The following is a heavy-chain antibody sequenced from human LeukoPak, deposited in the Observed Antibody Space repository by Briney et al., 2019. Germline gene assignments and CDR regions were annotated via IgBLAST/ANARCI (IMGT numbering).Heavy chain of an antibody. CDR2: ISAYNGNT. CDR3: ARGFWSGYYTGFDY. CDR1: GYTFTSYG. V-gene: IGHV1-18*01. D-gene: IGHD3-3*01. J-gene: IGHJ4*02. Sequence: ASVKVSCKASGYTFTSYGISWVRQAPGQGXEWTGWISAYNGNTNYAQKLQGRVTMTTDTSTSTAYMELRSLRSDDTAVYYCARGFWSGYYTGFDYWGQGTLVTVSS.